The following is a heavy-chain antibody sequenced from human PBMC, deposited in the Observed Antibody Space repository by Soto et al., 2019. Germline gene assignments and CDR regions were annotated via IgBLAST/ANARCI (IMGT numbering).Heavy chain of an antibody. CDR1: GGSISSGGYS. CDR2: IYHSGST. V-gene: IGHV4-30-2*01. J-gene: IGHJ6*02. Sequence: QLQLQESGSGLVKPSQTLSLTCAVSGGSISSGGYSWSWIRQPPGKGLEWIGYIYHSGSTYYNPSLTRRATISVDRSKNQFSLKLSSVTAADTAVYYCARAHYGDYGYGMDGWGQGTTVTVSS. D-gene: IGHD4-17*01. CDR3: ARAHYGDYGYGMDG.